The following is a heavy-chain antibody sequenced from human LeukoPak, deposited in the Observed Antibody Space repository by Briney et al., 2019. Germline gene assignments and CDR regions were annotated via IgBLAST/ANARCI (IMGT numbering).Heavy chain of an antibody. CDR1: GFTFSSYE. Sequence: PGGSLRLSCAASGFTFSSYEMNWVRQAPGKGLEWVSYISGSGSTIYDADSVKGRFTTSRDNAKNSLYLQMNSLRAEDTAVYYCARDETRSGAFDIWGQGTMVTVSS. D-gene: IGHD3-10*01. CDR3: ARDETRSGAFDI. J-gene: IGHJ3*02. CDR2: ISGSGSTI. V-gene: IGHV3-48*03.